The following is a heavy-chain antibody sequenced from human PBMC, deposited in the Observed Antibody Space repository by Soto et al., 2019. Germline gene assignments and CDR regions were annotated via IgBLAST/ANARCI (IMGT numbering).Heavy chain of an antibody. Sequence: SETLSLTCAVSGRSISSGGYSWSWIRQPPGKGLEWIGYIYHSGSTYYNPSLKSRVTISVDTSKNQFSLKLTSVTAADTAVYYCARDKITGLFDYWGQGTLVTVSS. J-gene: IGHJ4*02. CDR3: ARDKITGLFDY. V-gene: IGHV4-30-2*01. D-gene: IGHD2-8*02. CDR2: IYHSGST. CDR1: GRSISSGGYS.